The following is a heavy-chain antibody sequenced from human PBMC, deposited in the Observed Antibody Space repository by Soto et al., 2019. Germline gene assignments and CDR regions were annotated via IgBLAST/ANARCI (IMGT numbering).Heavy chain of an antibody. V-gene: IGHV2-5*02. CDR2: IYWDDDK. D-gene: IGHD3-16*01. CDR1: GFSLSTSGVG. Sequence: QITLKESGPTLVKPTQTLTLTCTFSGFSLSTSGVGVCWIRQPPGKALEWLALIYWDDDKRYSPSLKSRLTISKDTCKKQVGLTMTNMHTVDRATYACAHAVQRQIMGAFDIWGKGKMVTVSS. CDR3: AHAVQRQIMGAFDI. J-gene: IGHJ3*02.